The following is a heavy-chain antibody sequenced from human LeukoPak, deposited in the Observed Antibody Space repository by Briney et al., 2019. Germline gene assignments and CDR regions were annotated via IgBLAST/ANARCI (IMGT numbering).Heavy chain of an antibody. D-gene: IGHD3-3*01. CDR2: IVVGSGNT. CDR3: AADHDFWSGFTTFDP. Sequence: ASVKVSCEASGFTFTSSAVQWVRQARGQRLEWIGWIVVGSGNTSYAQKFQERVTITRDMSTSTAYMELSSLRSEDTAVYYCAADHDFWSGFTTFDPWGQGTLVTVSS. CDR1: GFTFTSSA. V-gene: IGHV1-58*01. J-gene: IGHJ5*02.